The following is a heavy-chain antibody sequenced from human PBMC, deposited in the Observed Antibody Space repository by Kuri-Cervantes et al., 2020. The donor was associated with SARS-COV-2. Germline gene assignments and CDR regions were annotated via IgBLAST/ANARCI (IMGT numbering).Heavy chain of an antibody. D-gene: IGHD6-19*01. CDR1: GFTFGDYG. J-gene: IGHJ4*02. CDR2: IYWNGGTV. V-gene: IGHV3-20*04. CDR3: AKFTRIAVASYYFDY. Sequence: GESLKISCAASGFTFGDYGFSWIRQAPGKGLEWVSGIYWNGGTVRYAESVKGRFTISRDNAKNTLYLQMNSLRAEDTAVYYCAKFTRIAVASYYFDYWGQGTLVPVAS.